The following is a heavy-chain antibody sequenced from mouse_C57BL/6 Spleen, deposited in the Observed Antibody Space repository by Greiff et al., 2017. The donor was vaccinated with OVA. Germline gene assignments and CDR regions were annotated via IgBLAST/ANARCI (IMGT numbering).Heavy chain of an antibody. Sequence: ESGPGLVKPSQSLSLTCSVTGYSITSGYYWNWIRQFPGNKLEWMGYISYDGSNNYNPSLKNRISITRDTSKNQLFLKLNSVTTEDTATYYCARDSHYYGSIYWYFDVWGTGTTVTVSS. CDR1: GYSITSGYY. CDR2: ISYDGSN. CDR3: ARDSHYYGSIYWYFDV. J-gene: IGHJ1*03. V-gene: IGHV3-6*01. D-gene: IGHD1-1*01.